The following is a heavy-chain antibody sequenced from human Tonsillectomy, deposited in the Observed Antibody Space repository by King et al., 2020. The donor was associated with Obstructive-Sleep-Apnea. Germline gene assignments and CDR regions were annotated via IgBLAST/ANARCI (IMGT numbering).Heavy chain of an antibody. Sequence: VQLVESGAEVKKPGESLKISCKGSGYSFTSYWIGWVRQMPGKGLEWMGIIYPGDSDTRYSPSFQVQATIAADKSISTAYLQWSSLKASDTAMYYCARQGEVDTAMVSPIDYCGQGTLVTVSS. D-gene: IGHD5-18*01. J-gene: IGHJ4*02. CDR1: GYSFTSYW. CDR2: IYPGDSDT. V-gene: IGHV5-51*01. CDR3: ARQGEVDTAMVSPIDY.